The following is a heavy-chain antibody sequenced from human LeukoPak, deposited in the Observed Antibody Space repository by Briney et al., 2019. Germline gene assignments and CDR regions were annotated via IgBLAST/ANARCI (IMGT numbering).Heavy chain of an antibody. Sequence: PSETLSLTCTVSGGSISSSSYYWGWIRQPPGKGLEWIGSIYYSGSTYYNPSLKSRVTISVGTSKNQFSLKLSSVTAADTAVYYCARWVVSARPSDAFDIWGQGTMVTVSS. J-gene: IGHJ3*02. CDR1: GGSISSSSYY. CDR3: ARWVVSARPSDAFDI. V-gene: IGHV4-39*01. CDR2: IYYSGST. D-gene: IGHD6-6*01.